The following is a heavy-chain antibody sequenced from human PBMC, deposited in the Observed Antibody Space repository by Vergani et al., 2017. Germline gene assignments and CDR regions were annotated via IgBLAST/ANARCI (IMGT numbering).Heavy chain of an antibody. Sequence: QITLKESGPTLVKPTQTLTLTCTFSGFSLSTSGVGVGWIRQPPGKALEWLALIYWNDDKRYSPSLKSRLTITKDTSKNQVVLTMTNMDPVDTATYYCARNGYYDSSGYYYLGDYFDYWGQGTLVTVSS. CDR1: GFSLSTSGVG. D-gene: IGHD3-22*01. J-gene: IGHJ4*02. CDR3: ARNGYYDSSGYYYLGDYFDY. CDR2: IYWNDDK. V-gene: IGHV2-5*01.